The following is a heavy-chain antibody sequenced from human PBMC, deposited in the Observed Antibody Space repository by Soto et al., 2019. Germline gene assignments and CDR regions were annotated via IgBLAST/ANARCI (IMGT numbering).Heavy chain of an antibody. CDR3: ARDRYYYDSSGHSNWFDP. J-gene: IGHJ5*02. CDR1: GGSISSGGYY. CDR2: IYYSGST. V-gene: IGHV4-31*03. D-gene: IGHD3-22*01. Sequence: PSETLSLTCTVSGGSISSGGYYWSWTRQHPGKGLEWIGYIYYSGSTYYNPSLKSRVTISVDTSKNQFSLKLSSVTAADTAVYYCARDRYYYDSSGHSNWFDPWGQGTLVTVSS.